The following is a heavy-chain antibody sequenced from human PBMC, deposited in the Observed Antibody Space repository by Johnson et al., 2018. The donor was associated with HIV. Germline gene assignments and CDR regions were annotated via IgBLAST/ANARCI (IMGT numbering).Heavy chain of an antibody. CDR1: GFTFSSYG. J-gene: IGHJ3*02. V-gene: IGHV3-30*02. CDR2: IRYDGSNK. Sequence: QVQLVESGGGLVKPGGSLRLSCAASGFTFSSYGMHWVRQAPGQGLEWVAFIRYDGSNKYYADSVQGRFTISRDNSKNTLYLQMNSLRAEDTAVYYCARGSGLADAFDIWGQGTMVTVSS. CDR3: ARGSGLADAFDI. D-gene: IGHD5/OR15-5a*01.